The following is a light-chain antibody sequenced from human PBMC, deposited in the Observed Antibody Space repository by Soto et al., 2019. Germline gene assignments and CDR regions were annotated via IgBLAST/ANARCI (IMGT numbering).Light chain of an antibody. V-gene: IGLV1-44*01. J-gene: IGLJ2*01. CDR1: SSNIGSNT. Sequence: QAVVTQPPSASGTPGQRVTISCSGSSSNIGSNTVNWYQQLPGTAPKLLIYSNNQRSSGVPDRFSGSKSGTSASLAISGLQSGDEADYYCESWDASLNGVVFGGGTKLTVL. CDR2: SNN. CDR3: ESWDASLNGVV.